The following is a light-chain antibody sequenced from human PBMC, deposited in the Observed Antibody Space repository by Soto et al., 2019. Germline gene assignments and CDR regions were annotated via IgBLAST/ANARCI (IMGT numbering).Light chain of an antibody. V-gene: IGKV2-28*01. CDR3: MQTLQTPT. J-gene: IGKJ1*01. Sequence: DIVMTQSPLSLPVTPGEPASVSCRSSRSLLHSNGYNYLDWYLQKPGQSPQLLIYLGSNRASGVPDRFSGSGSGTDFTLRINRVEAEDVGVYYCMQTLQTPTFGQGTKVDIK. CDR2: LGS. CDR1: RSLLHSNGYNY.